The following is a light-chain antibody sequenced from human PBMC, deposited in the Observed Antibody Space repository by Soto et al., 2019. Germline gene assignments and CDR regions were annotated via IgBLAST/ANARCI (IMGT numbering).Light chain of an antibody. J-gene: IGLJ1*01. CDR1: SSDVGSYNL. CDR3: CSYAGTNTFV. V-gene: IGLV2-23*01. CDR2: ERN. Sequence: QSVLTQPASVSGSPEQSMTISCTGTSSDVGSYNLVAWDQQHPGKAPKLMIYERNNRPSGVSNRYSGSKSANTASLTISGLQTEDEADYYCCSYAGTNTFVFGTGTKVTV.